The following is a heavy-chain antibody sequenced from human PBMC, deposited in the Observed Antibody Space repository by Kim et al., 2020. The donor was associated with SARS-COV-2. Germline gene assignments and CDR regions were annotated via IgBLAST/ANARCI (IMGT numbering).Heavy chain of an antibody. D-gene: IGHD3-16*01. J-gene: IGHJ4*02. CDR2: LYYGVNT. V-gene: IGHV4-39*01. CDR1: GGSIRSSNYY. Sequence: SETLSLTCTVSGGSIRSSNYYWGWIRQPPGRGLEWIGSLYYGVNTYYSPSLKSRATISVDTTKKQVCLELTSVTAADTAVYFCARSPGGGYFDYWGQGTPVPVHS. CDR3: ARSPGGGYFDY.